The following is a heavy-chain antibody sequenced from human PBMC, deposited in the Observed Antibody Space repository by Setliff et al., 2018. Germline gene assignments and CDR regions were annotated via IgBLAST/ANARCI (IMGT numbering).Heavy chain of an antibody. Sequence: PSETLSLTCSVSGASISSGNDFWNWIRQPAGKGLEWIGNIYTNGGTDYSPSLRSRVTISLGTSKSQFSLQLTSVTAADTAIYYCARSDDNFQYPDYWGQGTPVTVSS. V-gene: IGHV4-61*09. D-gene: IGHD1-1*01. CDR1: GASISSGNDF. CDR2: IYTNGGT. CDR3: ARSDDNFQYPDY. J-gene: IGHJ4*01.